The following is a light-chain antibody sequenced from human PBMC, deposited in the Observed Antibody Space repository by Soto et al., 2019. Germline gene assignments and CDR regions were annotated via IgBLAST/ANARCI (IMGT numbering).Light chain of an antibody. CDR3: QQYGSSPPYT. V-gene: IGKV3-20*01. CDR1: QSVSNKY. CDR2: GSS. J-gene: IGKJ2*01. Sequence: EVVLTQSPGTLSLSPGERATLSCRASQSVSNKYLAWYQQKPGQAPRPLIFGSSDRATGIPDRFSGSGSGTDFTLTICRLEPEDFAVYYCQQYGSSPPYTFGQGTKLEIK.